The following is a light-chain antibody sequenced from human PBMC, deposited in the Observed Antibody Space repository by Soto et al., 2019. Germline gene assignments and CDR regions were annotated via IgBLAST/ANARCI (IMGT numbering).Light chain of an antibody. CDR2: LGS. V-gene: IGKV2-28*01. CDR1: QSLLHSNGYNY. J-gene: IGKJ2*01. CDR3: MQALQTPLT. Sequence: DIVMTQSPLSLPVTPGEPASISCRSSQSLLHSNGYNYLDWYLQKLGQSPQLLIYLGSNRSSGVHDRFSGSGSGTDFTLKISRVEAQDVGVYYCMQALQTPLTFGQGTKLEIK.